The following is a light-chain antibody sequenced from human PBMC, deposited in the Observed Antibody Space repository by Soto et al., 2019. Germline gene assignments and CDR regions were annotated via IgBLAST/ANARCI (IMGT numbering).Light chain of an antibody. CDR2: AAS. J-gene: IGKJ1*01. V-gene: IGKV1-39*01. CDR3: QQYYSFPRT. CDR1: QIISTY. Sequence: DIQMTQSPSSLSASVGDRLSIACRASQIISTYLNWYRQKPGKAPELLIYAASSLQSGVPSRFSGSGSGTDFTLTISCLQSEDFATYYCQQYYSFPRTFGQGTKVDIK.